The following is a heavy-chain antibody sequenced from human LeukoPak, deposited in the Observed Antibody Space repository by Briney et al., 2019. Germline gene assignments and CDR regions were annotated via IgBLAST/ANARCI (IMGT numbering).Heavy chain of an antibody. V-gene: IGHV4-61*02. Sequence: SQTLSLTCTVSGGSISSGSYYWSWIRQPAGKGLEWIGRIYTSGSTNYNPSLKSRVTISVDTSKNQFSLQLNSVTPEDTAVYYCARENTHVDTAMVYYFDYWGQGTLVTVSS. CDR1: GGSISSGSYY. CDR3: ARENTHVDTAMVYYFDY. CDR2: IYTSGST. D-gene: IGHD5-18*01. J-gene: IGHJ4*02.